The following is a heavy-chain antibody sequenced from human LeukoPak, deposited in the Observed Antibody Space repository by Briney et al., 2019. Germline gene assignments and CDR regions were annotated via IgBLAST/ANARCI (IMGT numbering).Heavy chain of an antibody. CDR3: ARHGSTAMADYYYYGMDV. V-gene: IGHV4-59*08. D-gene: IGHD5-18*01. CDR1: GGSISSYY. CDR2: IYYSGST. J-gene: IGHJ6*02. Sequence: KTSETLSLTCTVSGGSISSYYWSWIRQPPGKGLEWIGYIYYSGSTNYNPSLKSRVTISVDTSKNQFSLKLSSVTAADTAVYYCARHGSTAMADYYYYGMDVWGQGTTVTVSS.